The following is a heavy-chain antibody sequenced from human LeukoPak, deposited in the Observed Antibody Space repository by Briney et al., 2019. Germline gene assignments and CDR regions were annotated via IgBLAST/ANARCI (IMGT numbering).Heavy chain of an antibody. J-gene: IGHJ4*02. Sequence: GGSLRLSCAVSGLPFTLAWMTWVRQAPGKGLEWVSYISSSGSTIYYADSVKGRFTISRDNAKNSLYLQMNSLRAEDTAVYYCARAQRMIVPNFDYWGQGTLVTVSS. D-gene: IGHD3-22*01. CDR2: ISSSGSTI. V-gene: IGHV3-48*04. CDR1: GLPFTLAW. CDR3: ARAQRMIVPNFDY.